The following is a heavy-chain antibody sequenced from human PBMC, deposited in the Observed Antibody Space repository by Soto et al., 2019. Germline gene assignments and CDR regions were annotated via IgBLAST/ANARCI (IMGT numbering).Heavy chain of an antibody. D-gene: IGHD4-17*01. CDR3: ARAHLRYGRSGHFEL. CDR2: ISAYNGNT. J-gene: IGHJ2*01. CDR1: GYTFTSYG. V-gene: IGHV1-18*01. Sequence: QVQLVQSGAEVKKPGASVKVSCKASGYTFTSYGISWVRQAPGQGLEWMGWISAYNGNTNYAQKLQGRVTMTTDTSTSTAYMELRGLRSDDTAVYYCARAHLRYGRSGHFELWGRGTLVTVSS.